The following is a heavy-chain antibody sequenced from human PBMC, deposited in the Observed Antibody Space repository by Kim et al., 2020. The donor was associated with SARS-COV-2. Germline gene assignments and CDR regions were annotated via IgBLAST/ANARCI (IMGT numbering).Heavy chain of an antibody. CDR3: ARAGGSGWGTGYYYYGMDV. Sequence: GKSLKISCKGSGYSFTSYWISWVRQMPGKGLEWMGRIDPSDSYTNYSPSFQGHVTISADKSISTAYLQWSSLKASDTAMYYCARAGGSGWGTGYYYYGMDVWGQGTTVTVSS. V-gene: IGHV5-10-1*01. CDR2: IDPSDSYT. CDR1: GYSFTSYW. J-gene: IGHJ6*02. D-gene: IGHD6-19*01.